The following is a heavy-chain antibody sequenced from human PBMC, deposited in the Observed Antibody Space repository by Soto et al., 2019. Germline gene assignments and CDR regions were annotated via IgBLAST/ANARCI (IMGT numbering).Heavy chain of an antibody. J-gene: IGHJ4*02. D-gene: IGHD6-6*01. V-gene: IGHV3-30*18. CDR2: ISSDGNDK. Sequence: QVQLVESGGGVVQPGRSLRLSCAASGFTFSNYGMHWVRQAPGKGLEWVRTISSDGNDKYYAGSVKGRFTISRDNSENSLDLQMNGLIADDTGVYYCAKESFSAHKFLDHWGQGTLVSVSS. CDR1: GFTFSNYG. CDR3: AKESFSAHKFLDH.